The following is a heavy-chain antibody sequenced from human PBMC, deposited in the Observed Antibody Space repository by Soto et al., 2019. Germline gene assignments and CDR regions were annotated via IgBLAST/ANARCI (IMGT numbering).Heavy chain of an antibody. Sequence: PGGSLRLSCAASGFMFSTYEMNWVRQAPGKGLEWISYISNSGRTIYYADSVKGRFTVSRDNSKNSLYLQMNSLRAEDTAIYYCPREDDMAGRGYYYAMDVWGQGTTVTVSS. D-gene: IGHD6-19*01. CDR1: GFMFSTYE. CDR2: ISNSGRTI. V-gene: IGHV3-48*03. J-gene: IGHJ6*02. CDR3: PREDDMAGRGYYYAMDV.